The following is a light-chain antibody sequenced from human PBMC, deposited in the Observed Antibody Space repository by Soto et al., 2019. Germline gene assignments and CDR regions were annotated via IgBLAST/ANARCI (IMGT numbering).Light chain of an antibody. V-gene: IGKV1-5*01. CDR2: AAT. CDR3: QQSNAYSWT. Sequence: DIQMTQSPSTLSASVGDRVTITCRASQSISSWLAWYQQKPGKAPKLLIFAATSLHSGVPSRFSGSGSGTEFSLTSSSLQPDDFATYYCQQSNAYSWTFGQGTKVEIK. J-gene: IGKJ1*01. CDR1: QSISSW.